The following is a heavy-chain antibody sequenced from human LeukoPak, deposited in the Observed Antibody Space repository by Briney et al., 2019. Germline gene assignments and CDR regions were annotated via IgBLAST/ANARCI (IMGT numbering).Heavy chain of an antibody. V-gene: IGHV3-23*01. Sequence: GGSLRLSCAASGFTFGNNAMTWVRQAPGKGLEWVSSISTGGGSTYYADSVKGRFTISRDNSKNTLYLQMNSLRAEDTAVYYCAKGGVVGATEYWGQGTLVTVSS. J-gene: IGHJ4*02. D-gene: IGHD1-26*01. CDR2: ISTGGGST. CDR1: GFTFGNNA. CDR3: AKGGVVGATEY.